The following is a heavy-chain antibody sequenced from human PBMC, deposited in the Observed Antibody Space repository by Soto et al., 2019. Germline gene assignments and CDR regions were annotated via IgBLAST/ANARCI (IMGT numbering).Heavy chain of an antibody. J-gene: IGHJ4*02. D-gene: IGHD4-17*01. CDR2: ISWNSGSI. CDR3: AKDTLTTVTTPDY. V-gene: IGHV3-9*01. CDR1: GFTFDDYA. Sequence: GGSLRLSCAASGFTFDDYAMHWVRQVPGKGLEWVSGISWNSGSIGYADSVKGRFTISRDNAKNSLYLQMNSLRAEDTALYYCAKDTLTTVTTPDYWGQGTLVTVSS.